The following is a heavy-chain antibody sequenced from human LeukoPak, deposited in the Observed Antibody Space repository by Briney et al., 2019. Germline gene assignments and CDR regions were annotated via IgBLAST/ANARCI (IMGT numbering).Heavy chain of an antibody. J-gene: IGHJ4*02. CDR1: GGTFGSYA. D-gene: IGHD5-12*01. CDR3: ARQKADAGYDSPFDL. V-gene: IGHV1-69*13. CDR2: IIPMFGTT. Sequence: ASVKVSCKASGGTFGSYAINWVRQAPGQGLEWMGGIIPMFGTTLFAQNFQGRVTITADESTSTVFMEVGSLRSEDRAVYYCARQKADAGYDSPFDLWGQGTLVTVSS.